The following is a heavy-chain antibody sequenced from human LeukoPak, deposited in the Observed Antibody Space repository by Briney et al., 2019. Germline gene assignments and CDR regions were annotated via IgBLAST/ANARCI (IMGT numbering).Heavy chain of an antibody. CDR1: GGSINNYY. CDR3: ARGRYCSADICSGGDAFDI. CDR2: IYTRGST. D-gene: IGHD2-15*01. J-gene: IGHJ3*02. V-gene: IGHV4-4*07. Sequence: PSETLSLTCTVSGGSINNYYWSWIRQPAGKGLEWIGRIYTRGSTNYNPSLKSRVTMSVDTSKNQFSLKLSSVTSADTAVYYCARGRYCSADICSGGDAFDIWGQGTMVSVSS.